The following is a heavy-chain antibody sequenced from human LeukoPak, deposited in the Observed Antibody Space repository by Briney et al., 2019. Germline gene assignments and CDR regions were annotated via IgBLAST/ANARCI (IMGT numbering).Heavy chain of an antibody. J-gene: IGHJ4*02. CDR1: GFTFSHHG. CDR3: AKGAGVLLHFGESDYFDS. V-gene: IGHV3-30*18. CDR2: ISHDGRNK. D-gene: IGHD3-10*01. Sequence: GGSLRLSCEGSGFTFSHHGMHWVRQAPGKGLEWVARISHDGRNKYYGDSVKGRFIISRDNSKDTVYLQVSSLRANDTAVYYCAKGAGVLLHFGESDYFDSWGQGTLVTVSS.